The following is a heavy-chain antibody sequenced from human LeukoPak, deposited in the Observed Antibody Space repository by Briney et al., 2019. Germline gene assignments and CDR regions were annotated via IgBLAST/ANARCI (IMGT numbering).Heavy chain of an antibody. CDR2: IHGSGGTT. Sequence: GGSLRLSCVASASTFITYAMSWVRQAPGKGLEWVSSIHGSGGTTYYADSVKGRFTVSRDNSKNTLYLQMNSLRVEDTAIYYCAKDPNGDYVGTFDFWGQGTMVTVSS. V-gene: IGHV3-23*01. J-gene: IGHJ3*01. D-gene: IGHD4-23*01. CDR1: ASTFITYA. CDR3: AKDPNGDYVGTFDF.